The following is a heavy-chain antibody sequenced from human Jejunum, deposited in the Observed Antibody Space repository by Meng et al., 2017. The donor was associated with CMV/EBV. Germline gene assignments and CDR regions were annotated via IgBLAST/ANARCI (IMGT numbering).Heavy chain of an antibody. Sequence: GVSINRSPYYWGCVRQPPGKGLEWVGGFDYSGRTYYNPSLKSRVTISTDTSKKQFSLNLRSVTAADTAVYYCARLDFWSGYYIDYWGQGTLVTVSS. V-gene: IGHV4-39*01. CDR1: GVSINRSPYY. CDR3: ARLDFWSGYYIDY. CDR2: FDYSGRT. D-gene: IGHD3-3*01. J-gene: IGHJ4*02.